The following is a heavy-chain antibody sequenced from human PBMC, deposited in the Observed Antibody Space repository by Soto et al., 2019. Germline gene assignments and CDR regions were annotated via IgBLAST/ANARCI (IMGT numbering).Heavy chain of an antibody. CDR2: ISGSGGST. V-gene: IGHV3-23*01. CDR3: ATIYWAVDCGY. J-gene: IGHJ4*02. CDR1: GFTFSSYA. D-gene: IGHD2-21*01. Sequence: GGSLRLSCATSGFTFSSYAMSWVRQAPGKGLEWVSAISGSGGSTYYADSVKGRFTISRDNSKNTLYLQMNSLRAEDTAVYYCATIYWAVDCGYWGQGTLGTVSS.